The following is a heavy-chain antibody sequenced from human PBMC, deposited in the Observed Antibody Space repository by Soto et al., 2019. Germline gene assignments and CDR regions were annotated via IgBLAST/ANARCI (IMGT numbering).Heavy chain of an antibody. V-gene: IGHV2-5*02. CDR2: IYWDDDK. Sequence: QITLKESGPTLVKPTQTLTLTCTFSGFSLSTSGLGVGWIRQPPGKALEWLSLIYWDDDKRYSPSLKSRLTITKDPSKNQVVLTMTNMDPVDTATYYCAHKGVVYAMHWGWFDPWGQGTLVTVSS. D-gene: IGHD2-8*02. CDR1: GFSLSTSGLG. J-gene: IGHJ5*02. CDR3: AHKGVVYAMHWGWFDP.